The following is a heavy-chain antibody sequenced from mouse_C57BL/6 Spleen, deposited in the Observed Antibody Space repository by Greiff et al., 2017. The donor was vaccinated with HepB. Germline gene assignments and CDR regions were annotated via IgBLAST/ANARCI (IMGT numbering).Heavy chain of an antibody. D-gene: IGHD2-1*01. CDR2: IDPSDSYT. CDR1: GYTFTSYW. CDR3: AYGNYDAMDY. J-gene: IGHJ4*01. V-gene: IGHV1-50*01. Sequence: QVHVKQPGAELVKPGASVKLSCKASGYTFTSYWMQWVKQRPGQGLEWIGEIDPSDSYTNYNQKFKGKATLTVDTSSSTAYMQLSSLTSEDSAVYYCAYGNYDAMDYWGQGTSVTVSS.